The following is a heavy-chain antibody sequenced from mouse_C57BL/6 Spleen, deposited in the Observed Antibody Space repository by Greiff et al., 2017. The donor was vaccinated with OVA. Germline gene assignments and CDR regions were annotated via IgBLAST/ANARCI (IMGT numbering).Heavy chain of an antibody. CDR1: GFTFSSYG. D-gene: IGHD1-1*01. Sequence: DVMLVESGGDLVKPGGSLKLSCAASGFTFSSYGMSWVRQTPDKRLEWVATISSGGSYTYYPDSVKGRFTISRDNAKNTLYLQMSSLKSEDTAMDYCARHYYGSSYYFDYWGQGTTLTVSS. CDR3: ARHYYGSSYYFDY. V-gene: IGHV5-6*02. CDR2: ISSGGSYT. J-gene: IGHJ2*01.